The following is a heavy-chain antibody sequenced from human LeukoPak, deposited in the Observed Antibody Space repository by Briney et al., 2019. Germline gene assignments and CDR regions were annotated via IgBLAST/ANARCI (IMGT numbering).Heavy chain of an antibody. D-gene: IGHD6-19*01. J-gene: IGHJ4*02. V-gene: IGHV1-2*02. CDR2: INPNSGGT. CDR1: GYTFSAHY. CDR3: ARSSSGWYLDY. Sequence: ASVKVSCKASGYTFSAHYLHWVRQAPGQGLEWMGCINPNSGGTNYAQKFQGSVTMTGDTSISTAYMELSSLRSDDTAVNYCARSSSGWYLDYWGQGTLVTVSS.